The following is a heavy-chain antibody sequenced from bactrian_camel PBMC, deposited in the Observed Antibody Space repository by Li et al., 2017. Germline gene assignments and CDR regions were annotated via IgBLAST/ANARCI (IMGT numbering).Heavy chain of an antibody. CDR2: IAGDGRT. CDR3: AADLVTDGPFLNETEYYY. J-gene: IGHJ4*01. CDR1: GYTLPLH. D-gene: IGHD1*01. V-gene: IGHV3S53*01. Sequence: HVQLVESGGGSVQAGGSQRLSCEASGYTLPLHMAWFRRLPGQERGGVAAIAGDGRTNYADSVKGRFTIARDATKNIITLQMDSLKPEDTATYYCAADLVTDGPFLNETEYYYWGQGTQVTVS.